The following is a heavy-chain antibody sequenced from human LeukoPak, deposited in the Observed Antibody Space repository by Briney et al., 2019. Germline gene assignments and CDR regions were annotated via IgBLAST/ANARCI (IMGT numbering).Heavy chain of an antibody. CDR2: IYYTGST. CDR1: GASIYSGNHY. CDR3: AREDYGGTFDY. V-gene: IGHV4-31*03. Sequence: SETLSLTCTVSGASIYSGNHYWTWIRQFPGKGLEWMGNIYYTGSTNYNPSLKSRLTFSLDTSKNQFFLNLTSVTAGDAAVYHCAREDYGGTFDYWSQGSLVTVSS. J-gene: IGHJ4*02. D-gene: IGHD4-17*01.